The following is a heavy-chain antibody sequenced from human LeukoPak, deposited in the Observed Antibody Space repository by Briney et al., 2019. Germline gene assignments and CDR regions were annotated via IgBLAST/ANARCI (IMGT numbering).Heavy chain of an antibody. CDR1: GFTFSRFA. CDR2: ISGSGGST. CDR3: AKDTYCSSSSCGFDY. J-gene: IGHJ4*02. D-gene: IGHD2-2*01. V-gene: IGHV3-23*01. Sequence: PGGSLRLSCAASGFTFSRFAMSWVRQAPGKGLEWVSAISGSGGSTYYADSVKGRFTISRDNSNDTLYLQMSSLSAEDTAVYYCAKDTYCSSSSCGFDYWGQGTLVTVSS.